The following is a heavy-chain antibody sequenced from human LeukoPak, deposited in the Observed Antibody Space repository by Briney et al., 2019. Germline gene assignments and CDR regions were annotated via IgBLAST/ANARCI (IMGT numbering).Heavy chain of an antibody. CDR2: ISSSSSTI. CDR1: GFTFSSYS. CDR3: ARHLGCCSSTSCYGVDY. V-gene: IGHV3-48*01. J-gene: IGHJ4*02. Sequence: PGGSLRLSCAASGFTFSSYSMNWVRQAPGKGLEWVSYISSSSSTIYYADSVKGRFTISRDNAKNSLYLQMNSLRAEDTALYHCARHLGCCSSTSCYGVDYWGQGTLVTVSS. D-gene: IGHD2-2*01.